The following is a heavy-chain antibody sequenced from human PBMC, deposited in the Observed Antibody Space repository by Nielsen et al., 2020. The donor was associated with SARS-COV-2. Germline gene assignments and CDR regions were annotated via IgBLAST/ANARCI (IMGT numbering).Heavy chain of an antibody. CDR1: GDSVSSHDW. V-gene: IGHV4-4*01. D-gene: IGHD2-2*02. CDR2: VSHRGST. J-gene: IGHJ6*03. CDR3: ARGDLVVVPSPLLGLGPIFYYFCLDV. Sequence: GSLRLSCAVSGDSVSSHDWWNWVRQSPGKGLEWIGEVSHRGSTNDNPSLKSRVTLSMDKSKNQFSLRLTSVSAADTAVYFCARGDLVVVPSPLLGLGPIFYYFCLDVWGKGTTVIVSS.